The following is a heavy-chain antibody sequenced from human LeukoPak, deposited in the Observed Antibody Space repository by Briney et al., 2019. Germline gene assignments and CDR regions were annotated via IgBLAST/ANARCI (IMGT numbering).Heavy chain of an antibody. CDR2: IYHSGST. V-gene: IGHV4-38-2*01. J-gene: IGHJ6*03. D-gene: IGHD3-10*01. Sequence: KPSETLSLTCAVSGYSISSGYYWGWIRQPPGKGLEWIGSIYHSGSTYYNPSLKSRVTISVDTSKNEFSLKLSSVTAADTAVYFCARSAYYGSGSYWDYYYYMDVWGKGTTVTVSS. CDR1: GYSISSGYY. CDR3: ARSAYYGSGSYWDYYYYMDV.